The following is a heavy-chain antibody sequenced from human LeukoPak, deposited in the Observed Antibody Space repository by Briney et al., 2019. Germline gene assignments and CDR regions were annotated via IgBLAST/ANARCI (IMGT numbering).Heavy chain of an antibody. CDR1: GGSISSDTYY. J-gene: IGHJ4*02. D-gene: IGHD5-24*01. Sequence: SETLSLTCTVSGGSISSDTYYWGWIRQPPGKGLEWIGHIYYSGSTNYNPSLKSRVTISADTSKNQFSLKLSSVTAADTAVYYCARERPIEMATSHPYFDYWGQGTLVTVSS. V-gene: IGHV4-61*01. CDR2: IYYSGST. CDR3: ARERPIEMATSHPYFDY.